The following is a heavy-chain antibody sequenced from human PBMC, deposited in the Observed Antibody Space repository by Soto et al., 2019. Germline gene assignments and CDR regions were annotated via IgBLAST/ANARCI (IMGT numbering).Heavy chain of an antibody. J-gene: IGHJ4*02. Sequence: GGSLRLSCAASGFTFSNAWMSWVRQAPGKGLEWVGRIKSKTDGGTTDYAAPVKGRFTISRDDSKNTLYLQMNSLKTEDTAVYYCTTDLGARRPPGRLSSTSCYFDYWGQGTLVTVSS. CDR1: GFTFSNAW. D-gene: IGHD2-2*01. V-gene: IGHV3-15*01. CDR3: TTDLGARRPPGRLSSTSCYFDY. CDR2: IKSKTDGGTT.